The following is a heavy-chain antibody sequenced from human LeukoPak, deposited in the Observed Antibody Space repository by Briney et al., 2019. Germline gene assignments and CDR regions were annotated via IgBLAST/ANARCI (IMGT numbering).Heavy chain of an antibody. CDR1: GGSFSGYY. CDR3: ARVCVVVVAATRYYYYYYMDV. V-gene: IGHV4-34*01. D-gene: IGHD2-15*01. Sequence: SETLSLTCAVYGGSFSGYYWSWIRQPPGKGLEWIGEINHSGSTNYNPSLKSRVTISVDTSKNQFSLKLSSVTAADTAVYYCARVCVVVVAATRYYYYYYMDVWGEGTTVTVSS. CDR2: INHSGST. J-gene: IGHJ6*03.